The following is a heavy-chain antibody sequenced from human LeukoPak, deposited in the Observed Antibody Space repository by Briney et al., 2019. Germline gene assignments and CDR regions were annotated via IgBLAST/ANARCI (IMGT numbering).Heavy chain of an antibody. D-gene: IGHD6-13*01. V-gene: IGHV3-49*04. J-gene: IGHJ3*02. CDR3: TRDWARIAAAGTAAFDI. Sequence: GGSLRLSCTASGFTFGDYAMSWVRQAPEKGLGWVGFIRSKAFGWTTEYAASVKGIFTISRDDSKSIAYLQMNSLKTEDTAVYYCTRDWARIAAAGTAAFDIWGQGTMVTVSS. CDR2: IRSKAFGWTT. CDR1: GFTFGDYA.